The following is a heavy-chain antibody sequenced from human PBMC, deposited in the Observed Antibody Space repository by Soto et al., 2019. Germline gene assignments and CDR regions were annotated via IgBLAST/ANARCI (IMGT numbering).Heavy chain of an antibody. J-gene: IGHJ5*02. CDR2: IYYSGST. CDR1: GGSISSGDYY. Sequence: SETLSLTCTVSGGSISSGDYYWSWIRQPPGKGLEWIGYIYYSGSTHYNPSLKSRVTISVDTSKNQFSLKLSSVTAADTAVYYCARGGPHYYDSSGPPASWFDPWGQGTLVTVSS. D-gene: IGHD3-22*01. V-gene: IGHV4-30-4*01. CDR3: ARGGPHYYDSSGPPASWFDP.